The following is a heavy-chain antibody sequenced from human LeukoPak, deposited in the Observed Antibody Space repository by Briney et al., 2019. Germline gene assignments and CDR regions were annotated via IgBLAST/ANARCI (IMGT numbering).Heavy chain of an antibody. CDR2: INSDGSST. CDR1: EFTFSNYW. V-gene: IGHV3-74*01. D-gene: IGHD6-13*01. Sequence: GGSLRLSCAASEFTFSNYWMHWVRQAPGKGLVWVSRINSDGSSTSYADSVKGRFTISRDNAKNTLYLQMNSLRAEDTAVYYCASRAGYTGSWSAFDYWGQGTLVTVSS. J-gene: IGHJ4*02. CDR3: ASRAGYTGSWSAFDY.